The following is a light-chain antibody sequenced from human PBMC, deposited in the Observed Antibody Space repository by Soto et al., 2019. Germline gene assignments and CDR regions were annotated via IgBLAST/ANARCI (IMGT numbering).Light chain of an antibody. J-gene: IGKJ4*01. Sequence: EIVLTQSPATLSLSPGERATLSCRASQSGGNLLGWYQQKPGQAPRLLVFDATNRATGTPRRFSGSGSGTDFTLTLSSLEPEDFAIYYCQQRNFRPEITFGGGTKVEI. V-gene: IGKV3-11*01. CDR3: QQRNFRPEIT. CDR1: QSGGNL. CDR2: DAT.